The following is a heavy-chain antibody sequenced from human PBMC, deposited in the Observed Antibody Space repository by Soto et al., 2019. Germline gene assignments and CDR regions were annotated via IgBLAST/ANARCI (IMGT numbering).Heavy chain of an antibody. CDR2: IIPIFDTT. CDR3: SRAGRRGGSLTPPRTFDY. CDR1: GGTFSNYA. D-gene: IGHD2-15*01. J-gene: IGHJ4*02. Sequence: VASVKVSCKASGGTFSNYAINWVRPAPGQGLEWMGGIIPIFDTTNFAQKFQGRVTINADESTSTAYMELSSLRYEDTAVYYCSRAGRRGGSLTPPRTFDYWGQGTLVTVSS. V-gene: IGHV1-69*13.